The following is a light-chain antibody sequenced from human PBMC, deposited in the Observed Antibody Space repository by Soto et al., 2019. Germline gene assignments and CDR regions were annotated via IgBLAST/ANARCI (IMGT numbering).Light chain of an antibody. V-gene: IGKV3-20*01. J-gene: IGKJ5*01. CDR1: QSVSSTY. Sequence: EIVLTQSPGTLSLSPGERVTLSCRASQSVSSTYLAWYQQKPGQAPRLLIYGASSRATGIPDRFSGSGSGXXXXXXIXRLEPEDFAVYFCQQYGGSPRTFGQGTRLETK. CDR2: GAS. CDR3: QQYGGSPRT.